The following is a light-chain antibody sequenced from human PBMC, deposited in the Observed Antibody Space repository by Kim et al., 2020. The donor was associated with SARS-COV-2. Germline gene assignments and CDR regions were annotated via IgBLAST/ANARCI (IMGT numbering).Light chain of an antibody. J-gene: IGLJ1*01. CDR1: SSDIGSYNL. V-gene: IGLV2-23*01. CDR2: AGT. Sequence: GKSIAISCTGTSSDIGSYNLVSWYQQHPGRAPILMIYAGTERPSGVSDRFSGSKSGYTASLTSSGLQAEDEANYFCSSYAGSHTYVFGPGTKVTVL. CDR3: SSYAGSHTYV.